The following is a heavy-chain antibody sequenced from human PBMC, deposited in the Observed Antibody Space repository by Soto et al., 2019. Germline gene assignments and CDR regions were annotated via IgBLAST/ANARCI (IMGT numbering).Heavy chain of an antibody. V-gene: IGHV1-18*01. CDR1: GYTFTSYG. J-gene: IGHJ6*02. Sequence: QVQLVQSGAEVKKPGASVKVSCKASGYTFTSYGISWVRQAPGQGLEWMGWISAYNGNTNYAQKLQGRVTMTTDTXTXTXXMELRSLRSDDTAVYYWARDATATIIGDYYYGMDVWGQGTTVTVSS. CDR3: ARDATATIIGDYYYGMDV. D-gene: IGHD5-12*01. CDR2: ISAYNGNT.